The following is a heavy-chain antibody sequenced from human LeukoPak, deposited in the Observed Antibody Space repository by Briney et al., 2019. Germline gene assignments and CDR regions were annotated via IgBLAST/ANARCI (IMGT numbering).Heavy chain of an antibody. CDR2: VTNSGDTT. D-gene: IGHD2-2*01. J-gene: IGHJ4*02. V-gene: IGHV3-23*01. Sequence: GGSLRLSCAASGFTLTSYAMSWVRQAPGKGLEWVSSVTNSGDTTYYADSVKGRFTISRDNSKNTLYLQMNNLRAEDTAIYYCVKVGIVPATSDYWGQGTLVTVSS. CDR3: VKVGIVPATSDY. CDR1: GFTLTSYA.